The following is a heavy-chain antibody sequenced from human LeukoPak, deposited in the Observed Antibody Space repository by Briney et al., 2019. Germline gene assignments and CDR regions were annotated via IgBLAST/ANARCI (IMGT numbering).Heavy chain of an antibody. CDR2: INAGNGNT. D-gene: IGHD1-26*01. J-gene: IGHJ6*02. CDR3: ARDFGRSSYGMDV. CDR1: GYTFTSYA. V-gene: IGHV1-3*01. Sequence: ASVKVSCKASGYTFTSYAMHWVRQAPGQRLEWMGWINAGNGNTKYSQKFQGRVTMTTDTSTSTAYMELRSLRSDDTGVYYCARDFGRSSYGMDVWGQGTTVTVSS.